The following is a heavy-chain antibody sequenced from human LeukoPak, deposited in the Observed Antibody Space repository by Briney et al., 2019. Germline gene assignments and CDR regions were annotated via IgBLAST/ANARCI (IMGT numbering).Heavy chain of an antibody. CDR2: IYYSGST. Sequence: SEALSLTCTVSGGSISSGGYYWSWIRQPPGKGLEWIGYIYYSGSTNYNPSLKSRVTISVDTSKNQFSLKLSSVTAADTAVYYCARDHIPYSFGMDVWGQGTTVTVSS. D-gene: IGHD2-21*01. CDR1: GGSISSGGYY. J-gene: IGHJ6*02. CDR3: ARDHIPYSFGMDV. V-gene: IGHV4-61*08.